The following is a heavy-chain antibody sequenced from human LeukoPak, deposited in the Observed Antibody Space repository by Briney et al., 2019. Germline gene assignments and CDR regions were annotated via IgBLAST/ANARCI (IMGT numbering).Heavy chain of an antibody. D-gene: IGHD5-18*01. V-gene: IGHV1-8*01. Sequence: ASVKVSCKASGYTFTSYDINWVRQATGQGLEWMGWMNPNSGNTGYAQKFQGRVTMTRNTSISTAYMELSSLRSEDTAVYYCARASNRYSYGNYYGMDVWGQGTTVTVSS. J-gene: IGHJ6*02. CDR1: GYTFTSYD. CDR2: MNPNSGNT. CDR3: ARASNRYSYGNYYGMDV.